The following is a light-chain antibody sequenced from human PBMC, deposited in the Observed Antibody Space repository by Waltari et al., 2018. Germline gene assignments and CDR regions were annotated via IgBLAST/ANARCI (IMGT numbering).Light chain of an antibody. CDR1: QSISSY. V-gene: IGKV1-39*01. Sequence: DIQMTQSPSSLSASVGDSVTITCRARQSISSYLNWYQQKPGKAPKLLIYAASILQSGVPSRFSGSGSGTAFTLTISSLQPEDVATYYCQQSYSTPYTFGQGTKLEIK. CDR2: AAS. J-gene: IGKJ2*01. CDR3: QQSYSTPYT.